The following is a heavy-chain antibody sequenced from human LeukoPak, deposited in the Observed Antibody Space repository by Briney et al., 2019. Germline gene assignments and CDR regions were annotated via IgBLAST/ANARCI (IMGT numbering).Heavy chain of an antibody. D-gene: IGHD1-26*01. Sequence: SGPPLVYPTQPLTLTCAVSGFSLPTSEVGVGWIRQPPRKALEWLALVSWNDFKSFSPSLKSRLTITKDTSKDQVVLTMTNMDPVDTATYCCARFLHSGTYRFDYWGQGTLVTVSS. CDR3: ARFLHSGTYRFDY. CDR1: GFSLPTSEVG. J-gene: IGHJ4*02. V-gene: IGHV2-5*01. CDR2: VSWNDFK.